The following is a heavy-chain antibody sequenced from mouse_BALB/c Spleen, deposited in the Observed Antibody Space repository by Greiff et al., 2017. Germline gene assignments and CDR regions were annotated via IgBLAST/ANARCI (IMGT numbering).Heavy chain of an antibody. J-gene: IGHJ3*01. D-gene: IGHD2-4*01. CDR1: GYSITSYYA. V-gene: IGHV3-2*02. CDR3: ARGGGNDYGPFAY. Sequence: EVMLVESGPGLVKPSQSLSLTCTVTGYSITSYYAWNWIRQFPGNKLEWMGYISYSGSTSYNPSLKSRISITRDTSKNQFFLQLNSVTTEDTATYYCARGGGNDYGPFAYWGQGTLVTVSA. CDR2: ISYSGST.